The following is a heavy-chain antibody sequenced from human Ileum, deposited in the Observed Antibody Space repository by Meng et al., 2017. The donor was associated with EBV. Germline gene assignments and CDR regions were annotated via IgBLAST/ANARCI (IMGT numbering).Heavy chain of an antibody. V-gene: IGHV4-4*02. CDR3: ARVRVIPAAIGFDY. Sequence: QVQLQESGPGLVKPSGTLSLTCAVSGGSISSSDWWRWVRQPPGKGLEWIGEIYRGGGTNYNASLKSRVTISVDTSKNHFSLKLNSVTAADTAVYYCARVRVIPAAIGFDYWGQGTLVTVSS. CDR1: GGSISSSDW. D-gene: IGHD2-2*02. J-gene: IGHJ4*02. CDR2: IYRGGGT.